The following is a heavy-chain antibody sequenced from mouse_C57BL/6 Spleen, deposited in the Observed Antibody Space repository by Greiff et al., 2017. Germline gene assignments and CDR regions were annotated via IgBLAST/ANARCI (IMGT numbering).Heavy chain of an antibody. CDR2: INPGSGGT. V-gene: IGHV1-54*01. Sequence: QQSGAELVRPGTSVKVSCKASGYAFTNYLIEWVKQRPGQGLEWIGVINPGSGGTNYNEKFKGKATLTADKSSSTAYMQLSSLTSEDSAVYFCACYGNYFDYWGQGTTLTVSS. CDR1: GYAFTNYL. J-gene: IGHJ2*01. D-gene: IGHD2-1*01. CDR3: ACYGNYFDY.